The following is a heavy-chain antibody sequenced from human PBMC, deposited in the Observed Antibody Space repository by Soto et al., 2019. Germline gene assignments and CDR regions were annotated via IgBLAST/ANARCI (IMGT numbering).Heavy chain of an antibody. V-gene: IGHV1-18*01. CDR1: GYTFSTYG. CDR2: ISDYNSDT. D-gene: IGHD2-2*01. Sequence: QVQLVQSGAEVKTPGASVKVSCKTSGYTFSTYGISWVRQAPGQGLEWMGWISDYNSDTKYAQRFQARVTMTTDTSTSTAYMELRSLRSDDTAVYYCARDYCISTSCYGPDYWGQGTLVTVSS. CDR3: ARDYCISTSCYGPDY. J-gene: IGHJ4*02.